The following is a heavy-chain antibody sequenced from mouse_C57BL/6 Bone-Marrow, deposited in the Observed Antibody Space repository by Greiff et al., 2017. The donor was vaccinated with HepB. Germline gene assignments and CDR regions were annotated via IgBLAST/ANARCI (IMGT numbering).Heavy chain of an antibody. CDR3: ARLGRLDY. CDR2: IYPGDGDT. D-gene: IGHD4-1*01. V-gene: IGHV1-82*01. J-gene: IGHJ2*01. Sequence: VQLQQSGPELVKPGASVKISCKASGYAFSSSWMNWVKQRPGKGLEWIGRIYPGDGDTNYNGKFKGKATLTADKSSSTAYMQLSSLTSEDSAVYFCARLGRLDYWGQGTTLTVSS. CDR1: GYAFSSSW.